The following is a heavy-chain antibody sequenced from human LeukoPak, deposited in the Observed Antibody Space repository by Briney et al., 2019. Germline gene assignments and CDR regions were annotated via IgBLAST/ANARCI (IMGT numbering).Heavy chain of an antibody. Sequence: GGALRLSCAASGFTFSSFAMGWVRQAPGKGLEWLSTSSLSGSSTSYADSVKGRFTISRDNSKNTLYLQMNSLRAEDTAVYFCAEVWYYGSGNYYCFNYWGQETLVTVSS. CDR1: GFTFSSFA. V-gene: IGHV3-23*01. J-gene: IGHJ4*02. CDR2: SSLSGSST. CDR3: AEVWYYGSGNYYCFNY. D-gene: IGHD3-10*01.